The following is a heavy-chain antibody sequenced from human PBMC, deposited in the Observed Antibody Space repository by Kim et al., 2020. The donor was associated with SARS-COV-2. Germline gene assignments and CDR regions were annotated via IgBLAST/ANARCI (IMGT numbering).Heavy chain of an antibody. CDR3: ARRYYDSRGYYYFDS. Sequence: GGSLRLSCAASGFTFRTYWMHWVRQAPGKGLVWVSRTNVDGSTANYADSVKGRFTISRDNAKKTLYLQLNSLRAEDTAIYYCARRYYDSRGYYYFDSWGQGTLLTVSS. J-gene: IGHJ4*02. D-gene: IGHD3-22*01. CDR1: GFTFRTYW. CDR2: TNVDGSTA. V-gene: IGHV3-74*01.